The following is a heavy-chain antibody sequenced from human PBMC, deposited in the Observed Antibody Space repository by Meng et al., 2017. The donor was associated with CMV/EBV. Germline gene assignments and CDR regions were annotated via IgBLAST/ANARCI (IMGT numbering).Heavy chain of an antibody. CDR1: GFTVSSNY. Sequence: GESLKISCAASGFTVSSNYMSWVRQAPGKGLEWVSVIYSGGSTYYADSVKGRFTISSDNSKNTLYLQMNSLRAEDTAVYYCARDHSSGWSNWFDPWGQGTLVTVSS. CDR2: IYSGGST. V-gene: IGHV3-66*02. CDR3: ARDHSSGWSNWFDP. J-gene: IGHJ5*02. D-gene: IGHD6-19*01.